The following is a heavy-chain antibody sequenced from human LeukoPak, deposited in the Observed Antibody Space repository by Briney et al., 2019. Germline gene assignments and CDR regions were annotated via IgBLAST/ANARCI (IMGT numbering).Heavy chain of an antibody. Sequence: PSETLSLTCAVYGGSFSGYYWSWIRQPPGKGLEWIGEINHSGSTNYNPSLKSRVTISVDTSKNQFSLKPSSVTAADTAVYYCARGARIAAVYWYFDLWGRGTLVTVSS. CDR1: GGSFSGYY. D-gene: IGHD6-13*01. CDR3: ARGARIAAVYWYFDL. J-gene: IGHJ2*01. CDR2: INHSGST. V-gene: IGHV4-34*01.